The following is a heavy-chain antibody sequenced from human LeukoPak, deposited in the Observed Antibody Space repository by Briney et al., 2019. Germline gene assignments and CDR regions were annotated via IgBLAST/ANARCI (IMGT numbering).Heavy chain of an antibody. CDR3: ARGPDYYDSTYYFDY. V-gene: IGHV3-21*01. D-gene: IGHD3-22*01. CDR2: ISVTSTNT. Sequence: GGSLRLSCAASGFSFSTYAMSWVCQAPGKGLEWVSVISVTSTNTNYADSVKGRFTISRDNAKNSLYLQMNSLRAADTAVYYCARGPDYYDSTYYFDYWGQGTLVTVSS. CDR1: GFSFSTYA. J-gene: IGHJ4*02.